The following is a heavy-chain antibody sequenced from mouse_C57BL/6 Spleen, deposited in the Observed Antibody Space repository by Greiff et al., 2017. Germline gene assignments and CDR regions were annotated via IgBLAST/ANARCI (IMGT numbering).Heavy chain of an antibody. CDR1: GYTFTSYW. Sequence: QVQLQQPGAELVKPGASVKLSCKASGYTFTSYWMQWVKQRPGQGLEWIGEIDPSDSYTNYNQKFKGKATLTVDTSSSTAYMQLSSLTSEDSAVYYCARSLTTVVATGDYWGQGTTLTVSS. V-gene: IGHV1-50*01. CDR2: IDPSDSYT. CDR3: ARSLTTVVATGDY. D-gene: IGHD1-1*01. J-gene: IGHJ2*01.